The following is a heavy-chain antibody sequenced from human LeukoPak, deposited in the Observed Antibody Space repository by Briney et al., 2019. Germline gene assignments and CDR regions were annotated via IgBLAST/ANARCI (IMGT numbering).Heavy chain of an antibody. J-gene: IGHJ4*02. CDR2: IYYSGST. CDR1: GGSISSYY. D-gene: IGHD3-10*01. Sequence: SETLSLTCTVSGGSISSYYRSWIRQPPGKGLEWIGYIYYSGSTNYNPSLKSRVTISVDTSKNQFSLKLSSVTAADTAVYYCAGSYYYGSGSYYTPLFDYWGQGTLVTVSS. V-gene: IGHV4-59*08. CDR3: AGSYYYGSGSYYTPLFDY.